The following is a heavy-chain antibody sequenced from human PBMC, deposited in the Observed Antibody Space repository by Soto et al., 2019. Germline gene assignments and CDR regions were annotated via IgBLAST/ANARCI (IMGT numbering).Heavy chain of an antibody. V-gene: IGHV3-23*01. CDR1: GFTFSSYA. CDR2: ISGSGGST. Sequence: GGSLRLSCAASGFTFSSYAMSWVRQAPGKGLEWVSAISGSGGSTYYADSVKGRFTISRDNSKNTLYLQMNSLRAEDTAVYYCAKDLSGGSSEGYEYYYYYGMDVWGQGTTVTVSS. CDR3: AKDLSGGSSEGYEYYYYYGMDV. J-gene: IGHJ6*02. D-gene: IGHD2-15*01.